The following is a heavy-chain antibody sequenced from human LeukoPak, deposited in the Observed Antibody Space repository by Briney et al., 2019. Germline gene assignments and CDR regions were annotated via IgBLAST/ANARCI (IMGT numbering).Heavy chain of an antibody. CDR3: AKDSAFYYIDV. V-gene: IGHV3-30*02. D-gene: IGHD3-10*01. Sequence: PGGSLRLSCAASGFTFSMYALHWVRQAPGKGLEWVAFIRYNGNNQYYADSVKGRFTISRDNSKNTLYLQMNSLKGDDTAVYYCAKDSAFYYIDVWGKGTTVIISS. CDR2: IRYNGNNQ. J-gene: IGHJ6*03. CDR1: GFTFSMYA.